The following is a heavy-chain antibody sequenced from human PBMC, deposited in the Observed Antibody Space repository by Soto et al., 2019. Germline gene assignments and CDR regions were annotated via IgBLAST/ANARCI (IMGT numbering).Heavy chain of an antibody. J-gene: IGHJ4*02. CDR1: DDSSSNYK. D-gene: IGHD3-22*01. CDR3: AGYYDSSGSLDY. Sequence: SETLSLTCTVSDDSSSNYKWSWIRQPPGKGLEWIGYIYHSGSTYYNPSLKSRVTISVDRSKNQFSLKLSSVTAADTAVYYCAGYYDSSGSLDYWGQGTLVTVSS. V-gene: IGHV4-59*04. CDR2: IYHSGST.